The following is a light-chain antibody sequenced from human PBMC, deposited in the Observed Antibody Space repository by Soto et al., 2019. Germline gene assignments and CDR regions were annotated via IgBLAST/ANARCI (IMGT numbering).Light chain of an antibody. J-gene: IGLJ3*02. CDR1: STDVGIYNL. CDR3: CSYACSSTWV. Sequence: QSALTQPASVSGSPGQSITISCTGTSTDVGIYNLVSWCQQHPGKAPKLMIYEGSKRPSGVSNRFSGSKSGNTDSLTISGLQAEDEADYYCCSYACSSTWVFGGGTKVTVL. CDR2: EGS. V-gene: IGLV2-23*01.